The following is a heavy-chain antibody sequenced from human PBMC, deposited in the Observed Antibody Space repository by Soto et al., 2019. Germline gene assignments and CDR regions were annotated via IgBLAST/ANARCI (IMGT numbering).Heavy chain of an antibody. D-gene: IGHD6-19*01. CDR1: GFTFTSSA. CDR2: IVVGSGNT. CDR3: AACSSGWPNDAFDI. J-gene: IGHJ3*02. Sequence: QMQLVQCGPEVKKPGTSVKVSCKASGFTFTSSAMLWVRQARGQRLEWIGWIVVGSGNTNYAQKFQERVTITRDMSTSTAYMELSSLRSEDTAVYYCAACSSGWPNDAFDIWGQGTMVTVSS. V-gene: IGHV1-58*02.